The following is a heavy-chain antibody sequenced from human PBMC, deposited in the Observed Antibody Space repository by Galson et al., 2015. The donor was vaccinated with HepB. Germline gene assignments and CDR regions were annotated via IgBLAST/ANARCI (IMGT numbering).Heavy chain of an antibody. D-gene: IGHD1-26*01. Sequence: SVKVSCKVSGYTLTELSMHWVRQAPGKGLEWMGGFDPEDGETIYAQKFQGRVTMTEDTSTDTAYMELSSLRSEDTAVYYCATGGGSYQGWFDPWGQGTLVTVSS. CDR2: FDPEDGET. CDR1: GYTLTELS. V-gene: IGHV1-24*01. CDR3: ATGGGSYQGWFDP. J-gene: IGHJ5*02.